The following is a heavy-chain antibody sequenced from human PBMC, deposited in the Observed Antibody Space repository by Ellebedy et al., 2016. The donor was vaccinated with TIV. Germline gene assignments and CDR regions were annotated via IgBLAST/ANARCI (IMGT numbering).Heavy chain of an antibody. V-gene: IGHV3-23*01. CDR3: ARDGGATTVVTYFDY. D-gene: IGHD4-23*01. CDR1: GFTFDDYA. Sequence: GGSLRLSCAASGFTFDDYAMHWVRQAPGKGLEWVSAISGSGGSTYYADSVKGRFTISRDNSKNTLYLQMNSLRAEDTAVYYCARDGGATTVVTYFDYWGQGTLVTVSS. CDR2: ISGSGGST. J-gene: IGHJ4*02.